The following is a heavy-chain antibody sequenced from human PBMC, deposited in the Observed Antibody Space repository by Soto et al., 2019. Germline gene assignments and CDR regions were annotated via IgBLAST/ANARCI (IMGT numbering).Heavy chain of an antibody. D-gene: IGHD6-19*01. J-gene: IGHJ6*02. CDR3: VKDGSSGWPYFYDMDV. Sequence: PGGSLRLSCAASGFTFSSYGMHWVRLAPGKGLEWVAVISYDGRNKYYADAVKGRFTISRDNSKNTLYLQMSSLRAEDTAVYYCVKDGSSGWPYFYDMDVWGQGTTVTVSS. CDR2: ISYDGRNK. V-gene: IGHV3-30*18. CDR1: GFTFSSYG.